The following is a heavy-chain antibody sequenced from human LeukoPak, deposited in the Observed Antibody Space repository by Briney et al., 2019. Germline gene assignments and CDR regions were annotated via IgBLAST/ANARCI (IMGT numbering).Heavy chain of an antibody. V-gene: IGHV1-46*01. CDR1: GYTFTSYY. CDR3: ARGRGGSGSYYNMDI. Sequence: EASVKVSCKASGYTFTSYYMHWVRQAPGQGLEWMGIINPSGGSTSYAQKFQGRVTMTRDMSTSTVYMELSSLRSEDTAVYYCARGRGGSGSYYNMDIWGQGTTVTVSS. D-gene: IGHD3-10*01. J-gene: IGHJ3*02. CDR2: INPSGGST.